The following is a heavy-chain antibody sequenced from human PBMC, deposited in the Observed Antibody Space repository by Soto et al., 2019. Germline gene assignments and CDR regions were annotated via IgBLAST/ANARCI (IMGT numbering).Heavy chain of an antibody. V-gene: IGHV1-2*02. CDR2: IRPWNGDA. CDR3: VRVSPGWNFDY. Sequence: QVRLVQSGAEVQKPGASVKVSCKAPRDFFKKHDYQHWLREAPGQGLEWTGWIRPWNGDATYAQKFQGRLTLSRDMSIDTMYFDLTSLTSDDTAVYYCVRVSPGWNFDYWGQGTLLTVSS. D-gene: IGHD6-19*01. J-gene: IGHJ4*02. CDR1: RDFFKKHDY.